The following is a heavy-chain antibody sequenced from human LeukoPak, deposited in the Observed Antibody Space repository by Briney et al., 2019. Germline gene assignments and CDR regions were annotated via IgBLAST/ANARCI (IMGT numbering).Heavy chain of an antibody. CDR3: ARRLGESGASQVRDN. Sequence: SETLSLTCAVYSGSFSGYYWSWIRQPPGKGLEWIGEINDSGSVNCNPSLKNRVTLSVDTSKNQFSLRLSSVAAADTAVYYCARRLGESGASQVRDNWGQGTLVTVSS. D-gene: IGHD1-26*01. J-gene: IGHJ4*02. V-gene: IGHV4-34*01. CDR1: SGSFSGYY. CDR2: INDSGSV.